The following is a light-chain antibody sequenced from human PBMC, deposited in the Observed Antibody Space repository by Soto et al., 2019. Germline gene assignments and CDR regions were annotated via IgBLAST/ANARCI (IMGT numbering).Light chain of an antibody. V-gene: IGLV2-14*01. Sequence: QSALTQPASVSGSPGQSITISCTGTSSDVGGYKYVSWYQQHPGKAPKLMIYEVTNRPSGVSHRFSGSKSGNTASLTISGLQAEDEADYYYSSYTSTSTPYVFGTGTKLTVL. J-gene: IGLJ1*01. CDR2: EVT. CDR1: SSDVGGYKY. CDR3: SSYTSTSTPYV.